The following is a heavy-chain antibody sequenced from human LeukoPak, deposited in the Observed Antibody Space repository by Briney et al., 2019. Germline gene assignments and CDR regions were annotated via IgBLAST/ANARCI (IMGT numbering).Heavy chain of an antibody. J-gene: IGHJ4*02. CDR1: GFAFSSYW. CDR3: ASAKGGPDY. CDR2: IYHSGST. Sequence: PGGSLRLSCAASGFAFSSYWMSWVRQPPGKGLEWIGEIYHSGSTNYNPSLKSRVTISVDKSKNQFSLKLSSVTAADTAVYYCASAKGGPDYWGQGTLVTVSS. D-gene: IGHD3-16*01. V-gene: IGHV4-4*02.